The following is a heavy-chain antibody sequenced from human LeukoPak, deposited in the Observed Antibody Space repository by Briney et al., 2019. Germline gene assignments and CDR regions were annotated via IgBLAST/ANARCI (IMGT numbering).Heavy chain of an antibody. CDR3: ATLSGDSHGYDY. D-gene: IGHD5-18*01. CDR2: ISGSTGST. J-gene: IGHJ4*02. Sequence: GGSLRLSCAASGFTFSNYAMNWVRQAPGKGLEWVSLISGSTGSTYYADSVKGRFSISRDNSKNTVYLQMNSLRVEDTAVYYCATLSGDSHGYDYWGLGTLVTVSS. CDR1: GFTFSNYA. V-gene: IGHV3-23*01.